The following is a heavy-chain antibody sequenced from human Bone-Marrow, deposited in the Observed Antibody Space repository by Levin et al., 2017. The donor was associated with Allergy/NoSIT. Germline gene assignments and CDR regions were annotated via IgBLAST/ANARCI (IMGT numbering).Heavy chain of an antibody. D-gene: IGHD1-26*01. J-gene: IGHJ6*02. V-gene: IGHV3-23*01. CDR3: AKDPMWDRYNFDMDV. CDR2: IGGSGVDA. Sequence: SCTASGFTFNKYGLTWVRQAPGKGLEWVASIGGSGVDANYAGSVRGRFTITRDMNMIFLQMNRLRVEDTAIYYCAKDPMWDRYNFDMDVWGQGTSVIVSS. CDR1: GFTFNKYG.